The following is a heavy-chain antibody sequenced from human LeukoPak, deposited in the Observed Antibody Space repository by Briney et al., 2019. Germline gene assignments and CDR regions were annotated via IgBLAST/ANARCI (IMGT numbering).Heavy chain of an antibody. D-gene: IGHD3-22*01. Sequence: PSETLSLTCAVSGGSISSGGYSWSWIRQPPGKGLEWIGYIYYGGNTKYNPSLKSRVSMSVDTSNNHFSLRLSSVTAADTAVYFCAGERSGYYYDRFDYWGQGNLVTVSS. V-gene: IGHV4-61*03. CDR2: IYYGGNT. J-gene: IGHJ4*02. CDR3: AGERSGYYYDRFDY. CDR1: GGSISSGGYS.